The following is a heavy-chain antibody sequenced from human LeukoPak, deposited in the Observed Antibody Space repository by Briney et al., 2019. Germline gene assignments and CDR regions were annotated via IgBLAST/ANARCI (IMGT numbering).Heavy chain of an antibody. D-gene: IGHD6-13*01. CDR2: IDSSGSYI. CDR1: GISFSSYS. V-gene: IGHV3-21*01. CDR3: ARELAAPGTSFDS. Sequence: PGGSLRLSCAASGISFSSYSMNWVRQAPGKGLEWVSSIDSSGSYIYYADSMKGRFTISRDNAKKSLYLQMNSLRAEDTAVYYCARELAAPGTSFDSWGQGTLVTVSS. J-gene: IGHJ4*02.